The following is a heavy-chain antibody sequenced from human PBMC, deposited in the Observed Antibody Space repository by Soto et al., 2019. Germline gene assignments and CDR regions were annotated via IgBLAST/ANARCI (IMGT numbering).Heavy chain of an antibody. CDR3: ARWGTTGGLDV. J-gene: IGHJ4*02. V-gene: IGHV3-33*05. Sequence: QVHLVESGGGVVQPGTSLRLSCVGSGFTFRSYVIHWVRQAPGKGLEWVALTSYDGSNNFYGDSVKGRFTISRHNSRNTVELQMDSLTFGETALYYCARWGTTGGLDVWGQGTLVSVSS. D-gene: IGHD3-16*01. CDR2: TSYDGSNN. CDR1: GFTFRSYV.